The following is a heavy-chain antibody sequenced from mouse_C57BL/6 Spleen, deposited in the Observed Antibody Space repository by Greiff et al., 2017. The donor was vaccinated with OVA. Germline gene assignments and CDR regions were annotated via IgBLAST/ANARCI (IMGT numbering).Heavy chain of an antibody. V-gene: IGHV5-4*01. CDR3: AREGHYSNSYFDY. D-gene: IGHD2-5*01. CDR2: ISDGGSYT. J-gene: IGHJ2*01. Sequence: DVHLVESGGGLVKPGGSLKLSCAASGFTFSSYAMSWVRQTPEKRLEWVATISDGGSYTYYPDNVKGRFTISRDNAKNNLYLQMSHLKSEDTAMYYCAREGHYSNSYFDYWGQGTTLTVSS. CDR1: GFTFSSYA.